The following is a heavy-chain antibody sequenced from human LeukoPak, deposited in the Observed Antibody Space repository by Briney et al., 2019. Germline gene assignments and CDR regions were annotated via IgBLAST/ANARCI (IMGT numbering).Heavy chain of an antibody. CDR3: ARWSHYYDSIDY. V-gene: IGHV4-61*02. J-gene: IGHJ4*02. CDR1: GGSISSGSDY. CDR2: IYTTGST. Sequence: SQTLSLTCSVSGGSISSGSDYWSWIRQPAGKGLEWIGRIYTTGSTNYNPSLKSRLTISVDTSKNQFSLKLSSVTAADTAVYYCARWSHYYDSIDYWGQGTLVTVSS. D-gene: IGHD3-22*01.